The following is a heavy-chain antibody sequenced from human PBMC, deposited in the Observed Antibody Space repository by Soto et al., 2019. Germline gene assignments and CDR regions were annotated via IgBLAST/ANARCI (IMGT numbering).Heavy chain of an antibody. CDR1: GFTFDDYA. V-gene: IGHV3-9*01. Sequence: GGSLRLSCAASGFTFDDYAMHWVRQAPGKGLEWVSGISWNSGSIGYADSVKGRFTISRDNAKNSLYLQMNSLRAEDTALYYCAKDPGYSSSRNLFAYWGQVTLATVSS. J-gene: IGHJ4*02. CDR3: AKDPGYSSSRNLFAY. D-gene: IGHD6-13*01. CDR2: ISWNSGSI.